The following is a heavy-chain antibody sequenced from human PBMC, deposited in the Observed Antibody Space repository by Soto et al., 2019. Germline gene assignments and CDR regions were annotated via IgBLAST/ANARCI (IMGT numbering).Heavy chain of an antibody. J-gene: IGHJ6*02. CDR3: ARDGQAVAGTPDV. CDR1: GGSISSRNW. CDR2: IYHSGST. V-gene: IGHV4-4*02. Sequence: QVQLQESGPGLVKPSGTLSLTCAVSGGSISSRNWWSWVRQTPGKGLEWIGEIYHSGSTNYNPSLKGRVTVSVDKSKNQFSLNLSSVTAADTAVYYCARDGQAVAGTPDVWGQGTTVTVSS. D-gene: IGHD6-19*01.